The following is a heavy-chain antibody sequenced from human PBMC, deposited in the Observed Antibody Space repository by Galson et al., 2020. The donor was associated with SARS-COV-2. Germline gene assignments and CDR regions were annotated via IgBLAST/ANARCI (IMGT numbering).Heavy chain of an antibody. CDR2: ISGATPTT. D-gene: IGHD1-1*01. CDR1: GFTFSSYT. V-gene: IGHV3-48*02. CDR3: ARGGTYNPLDAFDI. Sequence: GESLKISCAASGFTFSSYTMYWVRQAPGKGLEWVAYISGATPTTYYADSVRGRVTISRDNAKNSLYLQMNSLREEDTAVYYCARGGTYNPLDAFDIWGQGTMVTVSS. J-gene: IGHJ3*02.